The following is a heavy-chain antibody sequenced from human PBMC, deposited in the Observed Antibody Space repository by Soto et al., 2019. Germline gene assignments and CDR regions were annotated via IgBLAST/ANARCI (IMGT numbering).Heavy chain of an antibody. CDR3: ARAGIAARPERYNWFDP. Sequence: GASVKVSCKASGYTFTSYYMHWVRQAPGQGLEWMGIINRSGGSTSYAQKFQGRVTMTRDTSTSTVYMELSSLRSEDTAVYYCARAGIAARPERYNWFDPWGQGTLVTVSS. CDR1: GYTFTSYY. D-gene: IGHD6-6*01. V-gene: IGHV1-46*01. J-gene: IGHJ5*02. CDR2: INRSGGST.